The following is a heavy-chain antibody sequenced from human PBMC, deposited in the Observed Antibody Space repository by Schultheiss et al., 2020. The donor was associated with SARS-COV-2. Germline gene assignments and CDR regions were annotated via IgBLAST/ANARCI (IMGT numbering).Heavy chain of an antibody. CDR3: ARHFKGYEIFDY. CDR2: IYYSGST. Sequence: SETLSLTCTVSGGSISSGGYYWGWIRQPPGKGLEWIGSIYYSGSTYYNPSLKSRVTISVDTSKNQFSLKLSSVTAADTAVYYCARHFKGYEIFDYWGQGTLVTVSS. CDR1: GGSISSGGYY. V-gene: IGHV4-39*01. J-gene: IGHJ4*02. D-gene: IGHD5-12*01.